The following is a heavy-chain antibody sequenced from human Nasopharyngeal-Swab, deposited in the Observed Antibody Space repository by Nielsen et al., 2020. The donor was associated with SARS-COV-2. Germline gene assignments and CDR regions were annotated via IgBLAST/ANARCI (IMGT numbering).Heavy chain of an antibody. Sequence: ASSKVSCKASGYTLTGYYIHWLRQAPGQGLEWMGWINPHSRGTKYAQKFQGRVTMTSDTSINTAYMELRRLRSDDTAVYYCARDDYGDYGYFGHWGQGTLVTVSS. CDR2: INPHSRGT. CDR3: ARDDYGDYGYFGH. J-gene: IGHJ4*02. D-gene: IGHD4-17*01. V-gene: IGHV1-2*02. CDR1: GYTLTGYY.